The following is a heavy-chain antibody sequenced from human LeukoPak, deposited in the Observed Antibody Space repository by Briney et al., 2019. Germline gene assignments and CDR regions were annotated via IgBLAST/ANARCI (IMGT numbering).Heavy chain of an antibody. CDR3: AKDAGRTYDFWSGHHFDY. V-gene: IGHV1-69*13. CDR2: IIPIFGTA. CDR1: GGTFSSYA. D-gene: IGHD3-3*01. J-gene: IGHJ4*02. Sequence: SVKVSCKASGGTFSSYAISWVRQAPGQGLEWMGGIIPIFGTANYAQKFQGRVTITADESTSTAYMELSSLRSEDTAVYYCAKDAGRTYDFWSGHHFDYWGQGTLVTVSS.